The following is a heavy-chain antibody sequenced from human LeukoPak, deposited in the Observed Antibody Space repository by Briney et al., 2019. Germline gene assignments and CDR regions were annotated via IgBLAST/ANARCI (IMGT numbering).Heavy chain of an antibody. V-gene: IGHV1-18*01. CDR2: ISAYNGNT. CDR1: GYTFTSYG. J-gene: IGHJ5*02. Sequence: ASVKVSCKASGYTFTSYGISWVRQAPGQGLEWMGWISAYNGNTNYAQKLQGRVTMTTDTSTSTAYMELRSLRSDDTAVYYWARGEVGVVTENNWSAPWGQGPLVTVS. CDR3: ARGEVGVVTENNWSAP. D-gene: IGHD2-21*02.